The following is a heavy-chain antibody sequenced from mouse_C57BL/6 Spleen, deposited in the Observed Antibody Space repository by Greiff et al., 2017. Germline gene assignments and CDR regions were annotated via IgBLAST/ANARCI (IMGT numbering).Heavy chain of an antibody. D-gene: IGHD1-1*01. Sequence: QVQLQQPGAELVKPGASVKLSCKASGYTFTSYWMQWVKQRPGQGLEWIGEIDPSDSYTNYNQKFKGKATLTVYTSSSTAYMQLSSLTSEDSAVYNCAKGLHYGSSYYFDYWGQGTTLTVSS. V-gene: IGHV1-50*01. CDR2: IDPSDSYT. J-gene: IGHJ2*01. CDR1: GYTFTSYW. CDR3: AKGLHYGSSYYFDY.